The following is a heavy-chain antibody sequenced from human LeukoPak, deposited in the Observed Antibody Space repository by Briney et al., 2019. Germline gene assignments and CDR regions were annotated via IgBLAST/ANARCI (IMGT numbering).Heavy chain of an antibody. CDR2: ISSSSSYI. CDR3: ARVEDSSSWYADPDAFDI. V-gene: IGHV3-21*01. D-gene: IGHD6-13*01. CDR1: GFTFSSYS. Sequence: PGGSLRLSCAASGFTFSSYSMNWVRQAPGKGLEWVSSISSSSSYIYYADSVKGRFTISRDNAKNSLYLQMNSLRAEDTAVYYCARVEDSSSWYADPDAFDIWGQGTMVTVSS. J-gene: IGHJ3*02.